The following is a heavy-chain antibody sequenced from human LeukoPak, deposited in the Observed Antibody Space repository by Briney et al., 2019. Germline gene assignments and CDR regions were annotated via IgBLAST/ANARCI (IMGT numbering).Heavy chain of an antibody. D-gene: IGHD1-7*01. CDR3: VRDVGTGTTYTNRFDS. V-gene: IGHV3-13*01. Sequence: PGGSLRLSCAASGSSFSAYEMHWVRQGPGKGLEWVSAIAPSGKTYYLESVKGRFTISRENAKNSLFLQMNSLRAGDTAVYYCVRDVGTGTTYTNRFDSWGQGALVTVSS. CDR1: GSSFSAYE. J-gene: IGHJ5*01. CDR2: IAPSGKT.